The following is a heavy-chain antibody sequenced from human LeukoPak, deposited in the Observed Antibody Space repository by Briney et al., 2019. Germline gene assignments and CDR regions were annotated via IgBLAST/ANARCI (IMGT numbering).Heavy chain of an antibody. D-gene: IGHD1-14*01. CDR1: GFTVSSNY. CDR3: ARDSEPLSSRDAFDI. J-gene: IGHJ3*02. Sequence: GGSLRLSCAASGFTVSSNYMSWVRQAPGKGLEWVSVIYSGGSTYYADSVKGRFTISRDNSKNTLYLQMNSLRAEDTAVYYCARDSEPLSSRDAFDIWGQGTMVTVSS. CDR2: IYSGGST. V-gene: IGHV3-66*01.